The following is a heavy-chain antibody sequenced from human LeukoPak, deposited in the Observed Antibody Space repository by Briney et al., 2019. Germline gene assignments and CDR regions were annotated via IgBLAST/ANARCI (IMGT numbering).Heavy chain of an antibody. J-gene: IGHJ4*02. CDR1: GFTFSSYG. CDR2: ISYDGSNK. V-gene: IGHV3-30*18. D-gene: IGHD4-23*01. CDR3: AKAGGRYDY. Sequence: GGSLRLSCAASGFTFSSYGMHWVRQAPGKGLEWVAVISYDGSNKYYADSVKGRFTTSRDNSKNTLYLQMNSLRAEDTAVYYCAKAGGRYDYWGQGTLVTVSS.